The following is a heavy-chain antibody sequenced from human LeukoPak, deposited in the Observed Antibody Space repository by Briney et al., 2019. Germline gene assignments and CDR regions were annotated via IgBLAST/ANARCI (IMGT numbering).Heavy chain of an antibody. J-gene: IGHJ4*02. V-gene: IGHV4-61*02. Sequence: SGTLSLTCTVSGGSISSGSYYWSWIRQPAGKGLEWIGRIYTSGSTNYNPSLKSRVTISVDTSKNQFSLKLSSVTAADTAVYYCARGQYYYDSSGYPDYWGQGTLVTVSS. CDR2: IYTSGST. CDR3: ARGQYYYDSSGYPDY. D-gene: IGHD3-22*01. CDR1: GGSISSGSYY.